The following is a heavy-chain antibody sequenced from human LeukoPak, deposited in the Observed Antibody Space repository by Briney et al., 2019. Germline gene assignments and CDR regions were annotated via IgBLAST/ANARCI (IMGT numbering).Heavy chain of an antibody. V-gene: IGHV4-38-2*02. CDR3: ARANWGHFDY. CDR2: IYHSGST. J-gene: IGHJ4*02. Sequence: SETLSLTCTVSGYSISSGYYWGWIRQPPGKGLEWIGSIYHSGSTYYNPSLKSRVTISGDTSKNQFSLKLSSVTAADTAVYYCARANWGHFDYWGQGTLVTVSS. D-gene: IGHD7-27*01. CDR1: GYSISSGYY.